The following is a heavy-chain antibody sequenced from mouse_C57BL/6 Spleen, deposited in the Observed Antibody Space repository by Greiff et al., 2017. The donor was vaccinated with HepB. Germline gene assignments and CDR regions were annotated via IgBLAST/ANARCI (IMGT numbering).Heavy chain of an antibody. CDR3: ARDSYYYGLDY. CDR2: IDPSDSET. Sequence: QVQLQQPGAELVRPGSSVKLFCKASGYTFTSYWMHWVKQRPIQGLEWIGNIDPSDSETHYNQKFKDKATLTVDKSSSTAYMQLSSLTSEDSAVYYCARDSYYYGLDYWGQGTTLTVSS. V-gene: IGHV1-52*01. D-gene: IGHD1-1*01. J-gene: IGHJ2*01. CDR1: GYTFTSYW.